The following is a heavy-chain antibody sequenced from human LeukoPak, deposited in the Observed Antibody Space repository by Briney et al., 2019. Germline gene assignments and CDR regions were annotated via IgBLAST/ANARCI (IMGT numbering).Heavy chain of an antibody. CDR2: ISSGSSTI. J-gene: IGHJ6*02. V-gene: IGHV3-48*02. Sequence: PGGSLRLSCTASGSTFNSYIMNWVRQAPGKGLEWVSYISSGSSTIYYADSVRGRFAISRDNAKNSLYLQMNSLRDEDTAVYYCATIVMTPFAFDVWGQGTTVTVSS. D-gene: IGHD3-22*01. CDR3: ATIVMTPFAFDV. CDR1: GSTFNSYI.